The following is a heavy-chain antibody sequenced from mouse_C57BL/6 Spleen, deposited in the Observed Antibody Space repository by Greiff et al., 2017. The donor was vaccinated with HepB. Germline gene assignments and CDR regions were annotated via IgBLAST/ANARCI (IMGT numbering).Heavy chain of an antibody. CDR3: ARPPYYGSSYNWYFDV. D-gene: IGHD1-1*01. Sequence: VQLQQPGAELVKPGASVKMSCKASGYTFTSYWITWVKQRPGQGLEWIGDIYPGSGSTNYNEKFKSKATLTVDTSSSTAYMQLSSLTSEDSAVYYCARPPYYGSSYNWYFDVWGTGTTVTVSS. V-gene: IGHV1-55*01. CDR1: GYTFTSYW. J-gene: IGHJ1*03. CDR2: IYPGSGST.